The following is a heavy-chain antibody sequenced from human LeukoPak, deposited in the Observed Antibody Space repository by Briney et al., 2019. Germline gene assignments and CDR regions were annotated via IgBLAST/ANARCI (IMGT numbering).Heavy chain of an antibody. D-gene: IGHD3/OR15-3a*01. Sequence: PSETLSLTCTVSGYSISSGYFWGWIRQPPGKGLEWIGSIYYSGNTYYNASLKSQVSISIDTSKNQFSLKLTSVTAADTAVYYCARQTGSGLFILPGGQGTLVTVSS. CDR2: IYYSGNT. CDR3: ARQTGSGLFILP. V-gene: IGHV4-38-2*02. CDR1: GYSISSGYF. J-gene: IGHJ4*02.